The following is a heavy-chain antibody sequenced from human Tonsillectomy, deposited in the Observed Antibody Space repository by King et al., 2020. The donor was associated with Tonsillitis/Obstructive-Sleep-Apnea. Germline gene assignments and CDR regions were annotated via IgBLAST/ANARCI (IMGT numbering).Heavy chain of an antibody. Sequence: QLVQSGAEVKKPGASVNVSCKASGYTFNSYAMHWVRQAPGQRLEWMGWINAGNGNTKYSQKFQGRVTITRDTSASTAYMELSSLRSEDTAVYYCARLQGSRTGTTGDWGQGTLVTVSS. CDR2: INAGNGNT. D-gene: IGHD1-1*01. J-gene: IGHJ4*02. V-gene: IGHV1-3*01. CDR3: ARLQGSRTGTTGD. CDR1: GYTFNSYA.